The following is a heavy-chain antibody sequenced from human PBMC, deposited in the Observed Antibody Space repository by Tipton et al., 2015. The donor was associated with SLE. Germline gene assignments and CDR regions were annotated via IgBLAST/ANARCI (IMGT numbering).Heavy chain of an antibody. V-gene: IGHV4-39*07. CDR2: IYYRGST. CDR3: AREVGGPTTARYPYYYYMDV. J-gene: IGHJ6*03. CDR1: GDSISSDNYY. D-gene: IGHD1-1*01. Sequence: TLSLTCTVSGDSISSDNYYWVWIRQPPGKGLEWIGSIYYRGSTYYNPPLKSRVTISVDTSKNQFSLKLSSVTAADTAVYFCAREVGGPTTARYPYYYYMDVWGKGTTVTVSS.